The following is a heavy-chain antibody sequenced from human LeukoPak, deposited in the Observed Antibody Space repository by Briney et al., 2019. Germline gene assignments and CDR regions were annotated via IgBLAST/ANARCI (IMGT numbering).Heavy chain of an antibody. Sequence: GGSLRLSCAASGFTFSSYDMHWVRHATGKGLEWVSPIGTAGDPYYPGTVKGRFTIYRENAKNSLYLQMNSLRAGDTAVYYCARAKTAGAFDIWGQGTMVTVSS. J-gene: IGHJ3*02. CDR2: IGTAGDP. V-gene: IGHV3-13*05. CDR1: GFTFSSYD. CDR3: ARAKTAGAFDI.